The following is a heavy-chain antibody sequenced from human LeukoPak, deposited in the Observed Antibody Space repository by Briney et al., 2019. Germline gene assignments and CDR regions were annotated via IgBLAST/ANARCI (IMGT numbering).Heavy chain of an antibody. CDR2: ISSSSSTI. Sequence: GGSLRLSCAASGFTFSSYSMNWVRQAPGKGLEWVSYISSSSSTIYYADSVKGRFTISRVNAKNSLYLQMNSLRAEDTAVYYCARDMDTAMVDYWGQGTLVTVSS. D-gene: IGHD5-18*01. CDR1: GFTFSSYS. CDR3: ARDMDTAMVDY. V-gene: IGHV3-48*01. J-gene: IGHJ4*02.